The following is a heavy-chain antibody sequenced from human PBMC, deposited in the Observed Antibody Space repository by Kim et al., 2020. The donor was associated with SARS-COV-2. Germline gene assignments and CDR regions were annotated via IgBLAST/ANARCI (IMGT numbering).Heavy chain of an antibody. D-gene: IGHD2-2*03. CDR3: ARGLDIVVVPAAMYDY. CDR2: ISSSSSYI. V-gene: IGHV3-21*04. CDR1: GFTFSSYS. J-gene: IGHJ4*02. Sequence: GGSLRLSCAASGFTFSSYSMNWVRQAPGKGLEWVSSISSSSSYIYYADSVKGRFTISRDNAKNSLYLQMNSLRAEDTAVYYCARGLDIVVVPAAMYDYWGQGTLVTVSS.